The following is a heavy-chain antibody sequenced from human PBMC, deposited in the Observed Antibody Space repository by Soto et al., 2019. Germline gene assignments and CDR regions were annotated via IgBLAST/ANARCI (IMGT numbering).Heavy chain of an antibody. D-gene: IGHD3-22*01. CDR1: GGTFSSYA. J-gene: IGHJ4*02. Sequence: ASVKVSCKASGGTFSSYAISWVRQAPGQGLEWMGGIIPIFGTANYAQKFQGRVTITADKSTSTAYMELSSLRSEDTAVYYCASSPYYYDSSGYPQPEIDYWGKGTLVTVSS. CDR2: IIPIFGTA. V-gene: IGHV1-69*06. CDR3: ASSPYYYDSSGYPQPEIDY.